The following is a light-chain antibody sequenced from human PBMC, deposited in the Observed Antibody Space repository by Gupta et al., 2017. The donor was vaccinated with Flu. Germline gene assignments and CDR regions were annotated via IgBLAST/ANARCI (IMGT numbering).Light chain of an antibody. Sequence: VTISCSGSSSNIGSNVVSWYQHIPGRDPKLRSYKEKQRPSGVPDRFSGAKSWTSAYLVISGLQSEDEAEYYWAAWDDSMNGRWVFGGGTQLTVL. V-gene: IGLV1-44*01. CDR3: AAWDDSMNGRWV. CDR1: SSNIGSNV. CDR2: KEK. J-gene: IGLJ3*02.